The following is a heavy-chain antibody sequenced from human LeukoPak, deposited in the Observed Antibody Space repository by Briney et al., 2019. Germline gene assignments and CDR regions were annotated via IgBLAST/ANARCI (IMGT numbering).Heavy chain of an antibody. V-gene: IGHV1-69*06. CDR2: IIPIFGTA. D-gene: IGHD6-19*01. J-gene: IGHJ4*02. Sequence: SVKVSSKASGGTFSIYAISWVRQAPGQGLEWMGRIIPIFGTANYAQKFQGRVTITADKSTGTAYMELSSLRSEDTAVYYCARELMSSGYDYWGQGTLVTVSS. CDR3: ARELMSSGYDY. CDR1: GGTFSIYA.